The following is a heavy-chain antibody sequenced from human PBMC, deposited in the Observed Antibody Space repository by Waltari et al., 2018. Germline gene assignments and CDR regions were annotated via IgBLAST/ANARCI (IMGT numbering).Heavy chain of an antibody. Sequence: VESGGGLVQPGGSLRLSCAASGFSLGSYEMNWVGQAPGKGLEWISYISESGHSTVYAESVKGRFTVSRDNAKNSLHLQMNSLRAEDSATYYCARDGRGPGLTKVDVWGQGTTVTVSS. J-gene: IGHJ6*02. CDR1: GFSLGSYE. D-gene: IGHD2-21*01. V-gene: IGHV3-48*03. CDR3: ARDGRGPGLTKVDV. CDR2: ISESGHST.